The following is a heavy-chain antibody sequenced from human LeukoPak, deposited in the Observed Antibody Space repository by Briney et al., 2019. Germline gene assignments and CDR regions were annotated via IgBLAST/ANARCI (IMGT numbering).Heavy chain of an antibody. J-gene: IGHJ4*02. D-gene: IGHD3-22*01. V-gene: IGHV3-48*02. CDR3: ARDGGYYYDS. Sequence: GGSLRLSCAASGFTFSDYSMNWVRQAPGKGLEWVSYISSSSSTIYYADSVKGRFTISRDNAKNSLYLQMSSLRDEDTAVYYCARDGGYYYDSWGQGTLVTVSS. CDR1: GFTFSDYS. CDR2: ISSSSSTI.